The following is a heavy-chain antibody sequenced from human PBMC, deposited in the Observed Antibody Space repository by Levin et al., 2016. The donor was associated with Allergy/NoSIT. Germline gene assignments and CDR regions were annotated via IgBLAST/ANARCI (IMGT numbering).Heavy chain of an antibody. V-gene: IGHV3-48*02. CDR2: VNRDASLV. CDR1: GFTFSNFS. CDR3: ARGFGGSTVTV. Sequence: GGSLRLSCAASGFTFSNFSMNWVRQAPGKGLECISYVNRDASLVYYADSVKGRFAISRDNAKNALYLQMNSLRDEDTAIYYCARGFGGSTVTVWGQGTLVTVSS. J-gene: IGHJ4*02. D-gene: IGHD3-16*01.